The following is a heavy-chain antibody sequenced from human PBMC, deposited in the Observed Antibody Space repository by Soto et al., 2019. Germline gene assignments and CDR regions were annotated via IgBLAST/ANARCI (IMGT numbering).Heavy chain of an antibody. J-gene: IGHJ4*02. CDR2: IYYSGST. D-gene: IGHD3-3*01. V-gene: IGHV4-59*08. Sequence: SETLSLTCTVSGGSISSYYWSWIRQPPGKGLEWIGYIYYSGSTNYNPSLKSRVTISVDTSKNQFSLKLSSVTAADTAVYYCARTYYDFWSGYSHDRSGLFDYWGQGTLVTVSS. CDR1: GGSISSYY. CDR3: ARTYYDFWSGYSHDRSGLFDY.